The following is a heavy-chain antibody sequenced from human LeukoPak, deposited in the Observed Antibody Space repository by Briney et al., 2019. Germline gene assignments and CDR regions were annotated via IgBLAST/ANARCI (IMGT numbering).Heavy chain of an antibody. J-gene: IGHJ4*02. Sequence: GGSLRLSCAASGFTFSSYWMHWVRQAPGKGLVWVSRINSDGSSTDYADPVKGRFTISRDNAKNTLYLQMNSLRAEDTAVYYCARDSRGLQRDYWGQGTLVTVSS. CDR1: GFTFSSYW. CDR3: ARDSRGLQRDY. D-gene: IGHD5-24*01. CDR2: INSDGSST. V-gene: IGHV3-74*01.